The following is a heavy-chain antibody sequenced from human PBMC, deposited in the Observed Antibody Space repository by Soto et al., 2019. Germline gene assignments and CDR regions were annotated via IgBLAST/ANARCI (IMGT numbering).Heavy chain of an antibody. CDR2: ISSSGSTI. D-gene: IGHD3-22*01. J-gene: IGHJ6*02. Sequence: GGSLRLSCAASGFTFSDYYMSWIRQAPGKGLEWVSYISSSGSTIYYADSVKGRFTISRDNAKNSLYLQMNSLRAEDTAVYYCARVGGYPHYHYYGMDVWGQGTTVIVSS. CDR1: GFTFSDYY. CDR3: ARVGGYPHYHYYGMDV. V-gene: IGHV3-11*01.